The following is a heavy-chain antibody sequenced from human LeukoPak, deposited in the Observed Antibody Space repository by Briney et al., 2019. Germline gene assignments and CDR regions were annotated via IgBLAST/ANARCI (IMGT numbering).Heavy chain of an antibody. CDR2: IYSGGST. Sequence: PGGSLRLSCATSGFIFSDYYMSWIRQAPGKGLEWVSVIYSGGSTYYADSVRGRFTISRDNSKNTLYLQMNSLRAEDTAVYYCASRIAAAGVDYWGQGTLVTVSS. J-gene: IGHJ4*02. D-gene: IGHD6-13*01. CDR1: GFIFSDYY. CDR3: ASRIAAAGVDY. V-gene: IGHV3-53*01.